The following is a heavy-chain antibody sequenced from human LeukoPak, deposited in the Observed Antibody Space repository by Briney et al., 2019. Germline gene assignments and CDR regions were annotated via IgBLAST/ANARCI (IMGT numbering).Heavy chain of an antibody. V-gene: IGHV3-9*01. CDR1: GFTFDDYA. Sequence: PGRSLRLSCAASGFTFDDYAIHWVRQAPGKGLEWVSSITWNSGSIVYADSVKGRFTISRDNAKKSLYLQMNSLRAEDTALYYCAKDKGRGYSYLDYCGQGTLVTVSS. D-gene: IGHD5-18*01. CDR3: AKDKGRGYSYLDY. J-gene: IGHJ4*02. CDR2: ITWNSGSI.